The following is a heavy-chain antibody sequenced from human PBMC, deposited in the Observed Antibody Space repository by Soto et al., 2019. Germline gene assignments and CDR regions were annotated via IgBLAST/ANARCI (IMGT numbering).Heavy chain of an antibody. CDR3: ARLFGAAAGNDY. CDR2: IIPILGIA. Sequence: QVQLVQSGAEVKKPGSSVKVSCKASGGTFSSYTISWVRQAPGQGLEWMGRIIPILGIANYAQKFQGRVTITADKSTSTAYMELSSLRAEDTAVYYCARLFGAAAGNDYWGQGTLVTVSS. V-gene: IGHV1-69*02. D-gene: IGHD6-13*01. CDR1: GGTFSSYT. J-gene: IGHJ4*02.